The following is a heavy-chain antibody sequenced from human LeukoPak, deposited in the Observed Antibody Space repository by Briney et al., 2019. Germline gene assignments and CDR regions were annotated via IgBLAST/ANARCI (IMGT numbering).Heavy chain of an antibody. Sequence: GGYLRLSCAASGFSFRDYGMHWVRRTPGKGLEWVAFIRSDGRDKYYADSVRGRFTISRDTSTNTLYLQMNDLRTEDTAPYYCVKDEDWGFGSWGQGTPVTVSS. D-gene: IGHD7-27*01. CDR3: VKDEDWGFGS. V-gene: IGHV3-30*02. J-gene: IGHJ4*02. CDR1: GFSFRDYG. CDR2: IRSDGRDK.